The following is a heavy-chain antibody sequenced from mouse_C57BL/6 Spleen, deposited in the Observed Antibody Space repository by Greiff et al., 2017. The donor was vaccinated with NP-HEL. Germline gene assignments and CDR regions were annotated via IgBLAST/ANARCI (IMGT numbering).Heavy chain of an antibody. CDR1: GYTFTDYE. D-gene: IGHD1-1*01. V-gene: IGHV1-15*01. J-gene: IGHJ2*01. CDR3: TSYGTTVVDFFDY. CDR2: IDPETGGT. Sequence: QVQLQQSGAELVRPGASVTLSCKASGYTFTDYEMHWVKQTPVHGLEWIGAIDPETGGTAYNQKFKGKAILTADKSSSTAYMELRSLTSEDSAVYYCTSYGTTVVDFFDYWGQGTTLTVSS.